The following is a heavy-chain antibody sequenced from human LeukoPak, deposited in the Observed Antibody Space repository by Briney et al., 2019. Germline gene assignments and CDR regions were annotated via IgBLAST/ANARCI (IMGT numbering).Heavy chain of an antibody. Sequence: SETLSLTCAVYGGSFSGYYWTWIRQPPGKGLEWIGSIYYSGSTYYNPSLKSRVTISVDTSKNQFSLKLSSVTAAGTAVYYCARESYSSGPYGYWGQGTLVTVSS. D-gene: IGHD6-19*01. CDR1: GGSFSGYY. CDR2: IYYSGST. CDR3: ARESYSSGPYGY. V-gene: IGHV4-34*01. J-gene: IGHJ4*02.